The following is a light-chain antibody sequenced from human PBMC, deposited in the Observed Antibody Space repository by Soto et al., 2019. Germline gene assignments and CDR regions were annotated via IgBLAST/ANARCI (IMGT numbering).Light chain of an antibody. CDR1: QSVSSN. V-gene: IGKV3-15*01. CDR3: QQRSDWPLT. CDR2: GAS. Sequence: EIVMTQSPATLSVSPGERATLSCRASQSVSSNLAWYQQKPGQAPRLLIYGASTRATGIPARFSGSGSGTDFTLTISSLEPEDIAVYYCQQRSDWPLTFGGGTKV. J-gene: IGKJ4*01.